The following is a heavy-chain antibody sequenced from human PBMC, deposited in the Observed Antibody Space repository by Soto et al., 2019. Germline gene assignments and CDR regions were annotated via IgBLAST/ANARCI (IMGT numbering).Heavy chain of an antibody. CDR1: GFTFSSFD. CDR3: AKGNGGYFDH. V-gene: IGHV3-23*01. CDR2: VTASGSIT. D-gene: IGHD3-16*01. Sequence: GGSLRLSCAASGFTFSSFDMNWVRQAPGKGLEWVSGVTASGSITSYADPAKGRFTISRDDSQNALYLQMNSLRAEDTAVYFCAKGNGGYFDHWGQGSLVTVSS. J-gene: IGHJ4*02.